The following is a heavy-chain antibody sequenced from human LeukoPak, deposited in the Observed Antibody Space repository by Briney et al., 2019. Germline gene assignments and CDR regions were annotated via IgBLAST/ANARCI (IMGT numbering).Heavy chain of an antibody. CDR3: AELGITMIGGV. D-gene: IGHD3-10*02. J-gene: IGHJ6*04. CDR2: ISSSGSTI. V-gene: IGHV3-48*03. Sequence: GGSLRLSCAATGFTFNTFAMHWVRQAPGKGLEWVSYISSSGSTIYYADSVKGRFTISRDNAKNSLYLQMNSLRAEDTAVYYCAELGITMIGGVWGKGTTVTISS. CDR1: GFTFNTFA.